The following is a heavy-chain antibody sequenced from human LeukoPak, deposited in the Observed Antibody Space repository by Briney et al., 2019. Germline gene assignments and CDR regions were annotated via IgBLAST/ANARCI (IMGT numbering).Heavy chain of an antibody. Sequence: PSGTLSLTCTVSGASITSFSWSWIRQPAEAGLEWIGRVHRSGNTDYNPSLKGRVTMSMDTSRNQLSLILNSVTAADTAVYYCARQAPNSSWYTGQAFDIWGQGTMVTVSS. V-gene: IGHV4-4*07. J-gene: IGHJ3*02. CDR1: GASITSFS. CDR3: ARQAPNSSWYTGQAFDI. D-gene: IGHD6-13*01. CDR2: VHRSGNT.